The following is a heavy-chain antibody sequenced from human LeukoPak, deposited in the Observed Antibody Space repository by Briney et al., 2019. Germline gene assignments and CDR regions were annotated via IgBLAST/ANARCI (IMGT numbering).Heavy chain of an antibody. CDR3: ARYQLESGSLGDAFDI. CDR1: GFSFSNYG. D-gene: IGHD3-10*01. J-gene: IGHJ3*02. CDR2: IGGAGTAI. Sequence: GRSLRLPCAASGFSFSNYGMNWVRQAPGKGLEWVSYIGGAGTAINYADSVKDRFTISRDNTKNSLYLQMNSLRAEDTAVYYCARYQLESGSLGDAFDIWGQGTMVIVSS. V-gene: IGHV3-48*04.